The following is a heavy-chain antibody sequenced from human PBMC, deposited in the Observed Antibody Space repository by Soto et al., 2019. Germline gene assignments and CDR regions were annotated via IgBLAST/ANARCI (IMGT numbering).Heavy chain of an antibody. Sequence: ASVKVSCKASGYTFTSYAMHWVRQAPGQRLEWMGWINAGNGNTKYSQKFQGRVTITRDTSAGTAYMELSSLRSEDTAVYYCAATRITMIVDFDYWGQGTLVTVSS. V-gene: IGHV1-3*01. CDR2: INAGNGNT. CDR3: AATRITMIVDFDY. CDR1: GYTFTSYA. D-gene: IGHD3-22*01. J-gene: IGHJ4*02.